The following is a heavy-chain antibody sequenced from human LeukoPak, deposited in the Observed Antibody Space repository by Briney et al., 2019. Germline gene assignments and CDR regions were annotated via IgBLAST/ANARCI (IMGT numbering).Heavy chain of an antibody. CDR3: ARGDYGDYVYYYSYYMDV. J-gene: IGHJ6*03. CDR1: GGSISSSSYY. Sequence: PSETLSLTCTVSGGSISSSSYYWGWIRQPPGKGLEWIGSIYYSGYTYYNPSLKSRVAISVDTSKNQFSLKLSSVTAADTAVYYCARGDYGDYVYYYSYYMDVWGKGTTVTVSS. CDR2: IYYSGYT. D-gene: IGHD4-17*01. V-gene: IGHV4-39*07.